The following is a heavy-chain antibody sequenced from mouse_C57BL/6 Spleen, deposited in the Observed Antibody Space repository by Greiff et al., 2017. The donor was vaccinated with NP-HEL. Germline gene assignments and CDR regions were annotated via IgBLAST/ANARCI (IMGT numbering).Heavy chain of an antibody. CDR1: GFSLTSYG. D-gene: IGHD2-4*01. Sequence: QVQLQQSGPGLVQPSQSLSITCTVSGFSLTSYGVHWVRQSPGKGLEWLGVIWSGGSTDYNAAFISRLSISKDNSKSQVFFKMNSLQADDTAIYYCARNYYDYGPYYYAMDYWGQGTSVTVSS. CDR3: ARNYYDYGPYYYAMDY. J-gene: IGHJ4*01. CDR2: IWSGGST. V-gene: IGHV2-2*01.